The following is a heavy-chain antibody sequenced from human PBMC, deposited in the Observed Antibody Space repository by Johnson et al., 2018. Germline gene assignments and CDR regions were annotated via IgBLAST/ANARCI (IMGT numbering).Heavy chain of an antibody. CDR2: ISSSSSYI. J-gene: IGHJ6*02. D-gene: IGHD1-1*01. V-gene: IGHV3-21*06. Sequence: EVQLVESGGGLVKPGGSLRLSCAASGFTFSSYTVNWVRQAPGKGLEWVSCISSSSSYIYYADSVKGRITISRDNAKNTLYLQMNSLRAEDTAVYYWARDRDNRNVPGYYYHGMSVWGQGTTVTVSS. CDR1: GFTFSSYT. CDR3: ARDRDNRNVPGYYYHGMSV.